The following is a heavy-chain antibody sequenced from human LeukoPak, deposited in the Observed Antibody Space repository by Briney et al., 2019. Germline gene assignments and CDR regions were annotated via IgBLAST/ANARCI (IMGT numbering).Heavy chain of an antibody. Sequence: SGGSLRLSCAASGFTFSDHYMDWVRQAPGKVLEWVGRIKSKTDGGTTDYAAPVKGRLTISRDDSKNTLYLQMNSLKTEDTAVYYCSTSTSSGYYRGSQHWGQGTLVTVSS. V-gene: IGHV3-15*01. CDR1: GFTFSDHY. CDR2: IKSKTDGGTT. CDR3: STSTSSGYYRGSQH. D-gene: IGHD3-22*01. J-gene: IGHJ1*01.